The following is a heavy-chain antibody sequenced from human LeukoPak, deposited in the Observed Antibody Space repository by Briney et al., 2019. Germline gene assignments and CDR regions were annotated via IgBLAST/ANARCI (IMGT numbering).Heavy chain of an antibody. CDR2: INHSGST. Sequence: KSSDTLSLTCAVYGGSFSGYYWSWIRQPPGKGLEWIGEINHSGSTNYNPSLKSRVTISVDTSKNQFSLNLSTVTAADTAVYYWARELVVPAAKGNLNWSDPWGQGTLVTVSS. J-gene: IGHJ5*02. D-gene: IGHD2-2*01. CDR1: GGSFSGYY. V-gene: IGHV4-34*01. CDR3: ARELVVPAAKGNLNWSDP.